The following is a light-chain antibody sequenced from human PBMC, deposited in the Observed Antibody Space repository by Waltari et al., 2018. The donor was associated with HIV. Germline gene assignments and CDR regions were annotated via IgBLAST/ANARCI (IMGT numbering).Light chain of an antibody. CDR2: DAS. Sequence: EIVLTQSPATLSLSPGERATLPCRASQSVSSHLAWYQQKPGPAPRLLIYDASNRATGIPARFSGSGSGTDFTLTISSLEPEDFAVYYCQQRRNWPPLTFGGGTKVEIK. CDR1: QSVSSH. V-gene: IGKV3-11*01. CDR3: QQRRNWPPLT. J-gene: IGKJ4*01.